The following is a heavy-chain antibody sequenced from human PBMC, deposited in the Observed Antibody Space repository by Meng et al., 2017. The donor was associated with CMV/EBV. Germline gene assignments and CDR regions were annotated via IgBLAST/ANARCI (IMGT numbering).Heavy chain of an antibody. CDR3: ARWGGTYRLALGYFGY. CDR2: INPNSGGT. J-gene: IGHJ4*02. CDR1: GYTFTGYY. Sequence: ASVKVSCKASGYTFTGYYMHWVRQAPGQGLEWMGWINPNSGGTNYAQKFQGRVTMTRDTSISTAYMELSRLRSDDTAVYYCARWGGTYRLALGYFGYWGQGTLVTVSS. V-gene: IGHV1-2*02. D-gene: IGHD6-19*01.